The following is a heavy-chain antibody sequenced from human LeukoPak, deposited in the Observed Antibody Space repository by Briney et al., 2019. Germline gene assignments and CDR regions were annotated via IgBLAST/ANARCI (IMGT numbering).Heavy chain of an antibody. J-gene: IGHJ4*02. CDR2: IRSDGSNE. CDR3: VKDQYYDFWSGTLDY. CDR1: GFTXXIYG. Sequence: LSXAASGFTXXIYGMHWVRQAPGKGLEWVAFIRSDGSNEYYAESVKGRFTISRDNSKNTLYLQMNSLRAEDTAVYYCVKDQYYDFWSGTLDYWGQGTLVTVSS. V-gene: IGHV3-30*02. D-gene: IGHD3-3*01.